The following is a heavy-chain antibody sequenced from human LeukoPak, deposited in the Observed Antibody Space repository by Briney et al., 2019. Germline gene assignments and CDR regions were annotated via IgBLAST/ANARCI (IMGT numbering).Heavy chain of an antibody. J-gene: IGHJ4*02. V-gene: IGHV4-31*03. CDR1: GGSISSGGYY. CDR2: IYYSGST. CDR3: ASTAYGSSNGYY. D-gene: IGHD2-2*01. Sequence: SETLSLTCTVSGGSISSGGYYWSWIRQHPGKGLEWIGYIYYSGSTYYNPSLKSRVTISVDTSKNQFSLKLSSVTAAGTAVYYCASTAYGSSNGYYWGQGTLVTVSS.